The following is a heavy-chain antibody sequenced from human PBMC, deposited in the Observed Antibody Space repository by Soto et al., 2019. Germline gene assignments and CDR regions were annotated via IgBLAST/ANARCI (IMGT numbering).Heavy chain of an antibody. CDR2: MSGSGSTI. D-gene: IGHD2-21*02. CDR1: GFKFSDYH. V-gene: IGHV3-11*01. CDR3: ARDPAYCGGDCLGAFDL. Sequence: GGSLRLSCVVSGFKFSDYHMRWVRQAPGSGPEWITAMSGSGSTIFYAEAVKGRFSISRDNAKNSLYLQMNSLRDEDTALYFCARDPAYCGGDCLGAFDLWGPGTMVTVSS. J-gene: IGHJ3*01.